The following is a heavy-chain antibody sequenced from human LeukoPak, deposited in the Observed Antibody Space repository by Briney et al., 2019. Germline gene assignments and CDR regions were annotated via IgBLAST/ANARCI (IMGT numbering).Heavy chain of an antibody. CDR1: GGSISSSSYY. CDR2: IYYSGST. CDR3: ARLEIHQYYYYYYGMDV. V-gene: IGHV4-39*01. J-gene: IGHJ6*02. Sequence: PSETLSLTCTVSGGSISSSSYYWGWIRQPPGTGLEWIGSIYYSGSTYYNPSLKSRVTISVDTSKNQFSLKLSSVTAADTAVYYCARLEIHQYYYYYYGMDVWGQGTTVTVSS. D-gene: IGHD2-2*01.